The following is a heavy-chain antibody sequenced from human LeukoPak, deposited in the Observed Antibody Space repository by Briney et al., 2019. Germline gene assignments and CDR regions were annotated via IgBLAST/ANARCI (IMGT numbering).Heavy chain of an antibody. V-gene: IGHV4-34*01. CDR3: ARDFSSSSTVYYYYYMDV. Sequence: SETLSLTCAVYGGSFSGYYWSWIRQPPGKGLEWIGSIYHSGSTYYNPSLKRRVTISLDTSKNQFSLKLSSVTAADTAIYYCARDFSSSSTVYYYYYMDVWGKGTTVTVSS. CDR2: IYHSGST. J-gene: IGHJ6*03. CDR1: GGSFSGYY. D-gene: IGHD6-6*01.